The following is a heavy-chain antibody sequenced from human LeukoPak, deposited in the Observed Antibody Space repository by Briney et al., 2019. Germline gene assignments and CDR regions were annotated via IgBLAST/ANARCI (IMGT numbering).Heavy chain of an antibody. D-gene: IGHD3-10*01. CDR1: GFTFSSNG. CDR2: IQYDGSNK. J-gene: IGHJ4*02. CDR3: AKEAARFGDLLYYFDY. V-gene: IGHV3-30*02. Sequence: GGSLRLSCVASGFTFSSNGMHWVRQAPGKGLEWVTFIQYDGSNKYYADSVKGRFTISRDNSKNTLYLQMNSLRVEDTAVYYCAKEAARFGDLLYYFDYWGQGTLVTVSS.